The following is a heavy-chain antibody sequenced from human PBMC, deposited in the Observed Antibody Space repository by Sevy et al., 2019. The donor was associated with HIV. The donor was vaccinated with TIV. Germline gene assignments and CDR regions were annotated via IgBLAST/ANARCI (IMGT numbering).Heavy chain of an antibody. J-gene: IGHJ6*03. CDR2: ISGSGGST. V-gene: IGHV3-23*01. CDR3: AKGNIVVVVAAHYYMDV. CDR1: GFTFSSYA. D-gene: IGHD2-15*01. Sequence: GGSLRLSCVVSGFTFSSYAMSWVRQAPGKGLEWVSAISGSGGSTYYADSVKGRFTISRDNSKNTLYLQMNSLRAEDTAVYYCAKGNIVVVVAAHYYMDVWGKRTTVTVSS.